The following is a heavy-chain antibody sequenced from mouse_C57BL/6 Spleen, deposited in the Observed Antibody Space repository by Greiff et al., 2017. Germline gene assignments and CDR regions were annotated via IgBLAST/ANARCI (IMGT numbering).Heavy chain of an antibody. V-gene: IGHV1-7*01. CDR1: GYTFTSYW. J-gene: IGHJ2*01. D-gene: IGHD2-4*01. CDR3: AKYDYNYFDD. Sequence: VQLQQSGAELVKPGASVKLSCKASGYTFTSYWMHWVKQRPGQGLEWIGYINPSSGYTKYNQKFKDKATLTADKSSSTAYMQLSSQTYEVSAVYYYAKYDYNYFDDWGQGTTLTVSS. CDR2: INPSSGYT.